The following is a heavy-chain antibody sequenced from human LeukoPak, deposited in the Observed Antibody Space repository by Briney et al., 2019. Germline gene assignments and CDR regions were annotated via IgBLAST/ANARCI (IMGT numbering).Heavy chain of an antibody. CDR2: INAGNGNT. V-gene: IGHV1-3*01. J-gene: IGHJ3*02. CDR1: GYTFTSYA. CDR3: ARVVPAALGTSGAFDI. Sequence: GASVTVSCKASGYTFTSYAMHWVRQAPGQGLEWMGWINAGNGNTKYSQKFQGRVTITRDTSASTAYMELSSLRSEDTAVYYCARVVPAALGTSGAFDIWGQGTMVTVSS. D-gene: IGHD2-2*01.